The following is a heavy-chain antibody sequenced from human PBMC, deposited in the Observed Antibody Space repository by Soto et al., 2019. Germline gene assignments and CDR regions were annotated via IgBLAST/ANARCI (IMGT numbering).Heavy chain of an antibody. D-gene: IGHD2-2*01. CDR1: GFSFSDYW. CDR2: IKFDGSEK. Sequence: GGSLRFSCVASGFSFSDYWMSWVRQAPGKGPEWVANIKFDGSEKQYVDSVRGRFSISRDNFRNSLFLQMNSLRAGDTAIYYCVKDGGYCSSATCYSPRNHYFDSWGQGTLVTVSS. V-gene: IGHV3-7*03. J-gene: IGHJ4*02. CDR3: VKDGGYCSSATCYSPRNHYFDS.